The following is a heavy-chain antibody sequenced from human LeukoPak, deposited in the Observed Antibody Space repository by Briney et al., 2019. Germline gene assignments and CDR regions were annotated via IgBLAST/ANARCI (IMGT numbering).Heavy chain of an antibody. D-gene: IGHD3-22*01. V-gene: IGHV4-31*03. CDR2: IYYSGST. CDR3: ARWGSSGYFFDY. CDR1: GGSISSGGYY. J-gene: IGHJ4*02. Sequence: SQTLSLTCTVSGGSISSGGYYWSWIRQHPGKGLEWIGYIYYSGSTYYNPSLRSRVTISVDTSKNQFSLKLSSVTAADTAVHYCARWGSSGYFFDYWGQGTLVTVSS.